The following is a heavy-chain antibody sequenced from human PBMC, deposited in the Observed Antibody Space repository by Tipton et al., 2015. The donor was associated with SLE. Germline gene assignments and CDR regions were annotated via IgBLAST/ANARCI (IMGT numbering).Heavy chain of an antibody. CDR2: IYYSGST. CDR3: ARGVPPITIFGVVMPPGWFDP. V-gene: IGHV4-38-2*01. Sequence: LRLSCAVSGYSISSGYYWGWIRQPPGKGLEWIGYIYYSGSTNYNPSLKSRVTISVDTSKNQFSLKLSSVTAADTAVYYCARGVPPITIFGVVMPPGWFDPWGQGTLVTVSS. J-gene: IGHJ5*02. CDR1: GYSISSGYY. D-gene: IGHD3-3*01.